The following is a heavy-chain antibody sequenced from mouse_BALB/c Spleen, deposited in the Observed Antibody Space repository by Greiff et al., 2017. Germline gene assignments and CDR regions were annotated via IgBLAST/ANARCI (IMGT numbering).Heavy chain of an antibody. J-gene: IGHJ3*01. CDR2: ISYSGST. CDR1: GYSITSDYA. V-gene: IGHV3-2*02. D-gene: IGHD1-1*01. Sequence: EVKLMESGPGLVKPSQSLSLTCTVTGYSITSDYAWNWIRQFPGNKLEWMGYISYSGSTSYNPSLKSRISITRDTSKNQFFLQLNSVTTEDTATYYCARCYYGSPWFAYWGQGTLVTVSA. CDR3: ARCYYGSPWFAY.